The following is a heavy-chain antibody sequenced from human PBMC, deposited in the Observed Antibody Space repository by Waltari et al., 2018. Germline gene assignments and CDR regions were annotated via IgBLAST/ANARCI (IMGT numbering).Heavy chain of an antibody. CDR3: ATLEDSGSYSGGSGY. CDR1: GGTFSSYA. J-gene: IGHJ4*02. V-gene: IGHV1-69*05. CDR2: IIPIFGTA. Sequence: QVQLVQSGAEVKKPGSSVKVSCKASGGTFSSYAISWVRQAPGQGLEWMGGIIPIFGTANYAQKFQGRVTITTDESTITAYMELSSLRSEDTAVYYCATLEDSGSYSGGSGYWGQGTLVTVSS. D-gene: IGHD1-26*01.